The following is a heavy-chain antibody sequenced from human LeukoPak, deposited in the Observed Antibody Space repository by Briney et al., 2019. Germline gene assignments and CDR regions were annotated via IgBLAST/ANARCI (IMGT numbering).Heavy chain of an antibody. CDR1: GGTFSSYA. CDR2: IIPIFGTA. J-gene: IGHJ4*02. CDR3: ARGHPNPWLERSYYFDY. Sequence: ASVKVSCKASGGTFSSYAISWVRQAPGQGLEWMGRIIPIFGTANYAQKFQGRVTITTDEPTSTAYMELSSLRSEDTAVYYCARGHPNPWLERSYYFDYWGQGTLVTVSS. V-gene: IGHV1-69*05. D-gene: IGHD3-22*01.